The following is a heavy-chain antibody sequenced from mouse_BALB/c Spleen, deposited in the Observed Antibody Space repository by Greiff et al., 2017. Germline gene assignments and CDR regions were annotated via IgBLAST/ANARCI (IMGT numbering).Heavy chain of an antibody. CDR2: IDPYYGGT. CDR3: ARGYRFYFDY. J-gene: IGHJ2*01. D-gene: IGHD2-14*01. V-gene: IGHV1S135*01. CDR1: GYSFTGYY. Sequence: EVQLQQSGPELVKTGASVKISCKASGYSFTGYYMHWVKQSHGKSLEWIGNIDPYYGGTSYNQKFKGKATLTVDKSSSTAYMQLKSLTSEDSAVYYCARGYRFYFDYWGQGTTLTVSS.